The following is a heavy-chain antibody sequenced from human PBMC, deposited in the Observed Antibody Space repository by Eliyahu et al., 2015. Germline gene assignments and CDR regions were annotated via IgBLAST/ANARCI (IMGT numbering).Heavy chain of an antibody. J-gene: IGHJ4*02. CDR2: INHSGST. CDR3: ARGGVRVVVTAIHPRRVYFDY. Sequence: QVQLQQWGAGLLKPSETLSLTCAVYGGSFSGYYWSWIRQPPGKGLEWIGEINHSGSTNYNPSLKSRVTISVDTSKNQFSLKLSSVTAADTAVYYCARGGVRVVVTAIHPRRVYFDYWGQGTLVTVSS. CDR1: GGSFSGYY. V-gene: IGHV4-34*01. D-gene: IGHD2-21*02.